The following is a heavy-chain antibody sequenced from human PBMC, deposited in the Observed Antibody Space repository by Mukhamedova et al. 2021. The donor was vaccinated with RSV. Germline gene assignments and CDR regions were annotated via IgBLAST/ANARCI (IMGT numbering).Heavy chain of an antibody. Sequence: TFSSYGMHWVRQAPGKGLEWVAVISYDGSNKYYADSVKGRFTISRDNSKNTLYLQMNSLRAEDTAVYYCAKNGYSSGWNFDYWG. CDR2: ISYDGSNK. J-gene: IGHJ4*01. CDR3: AKNGYSSGWNFDY. CDR1: TFSSYG. V-gene: IGHV3-30*18. D-gene: IGHD6-19*01.